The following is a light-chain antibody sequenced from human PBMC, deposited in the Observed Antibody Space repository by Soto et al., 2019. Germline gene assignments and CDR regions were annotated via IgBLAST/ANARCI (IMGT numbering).Light chain of an antibody. CDR2: GAS. J-gene: IGKJ1*01. CDR3: QQSGGAPQT. Sequence: EIVLTQSPGTLALSPGEGATLSCRASQSVSKYLAWYQQKPGQAPRLLIYGASSRATGIPDSFSGSGSGTDFTLTISRLEPEEFAVYYCQQSGGAPQTFGQGTKV. CDR1: QSVSKY. V-gene: IGKV3-20*01.